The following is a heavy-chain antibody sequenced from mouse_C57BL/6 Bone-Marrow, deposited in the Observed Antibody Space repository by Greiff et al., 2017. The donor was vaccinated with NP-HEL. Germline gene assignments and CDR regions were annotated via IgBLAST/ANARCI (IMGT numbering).Heavy chain of an antibody. Sequence: VQLQQSGAELARPGASVKLSCKASGYTFTSYGISWVKQRTGQGLEWIGESYPRSGNTYYNEKFKGKGTLTADKSSSTAYMELRSLTSEDSAVYFCARDLLYLPWFAYWGQGTLVTVSA. D-gene: IGHD2-12*01. CDR2: SYPRSGNT. J-gene: IGHJ3*01. V-gene: IGHV1-81*01. CDR1: GYTFTSYG. CDR3: ARDLLYLPWFAY.